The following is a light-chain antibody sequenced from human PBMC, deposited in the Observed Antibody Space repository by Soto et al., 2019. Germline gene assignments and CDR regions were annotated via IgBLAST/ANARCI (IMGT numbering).Light chain of an antibody. CDR1: QSLLHCDGKTS. CDR2: EVS. CDR3: MQSIQLPFT. J-gene: IGKJ2*01. Sequence: IALTQTPLSLSVTPGQAASISCQSSQSLLHCDGKTSLYWFLRRPGQPPQLLFYEVSNRFSRVPDRFSGSGSGADFTLTISRVEAEDVGLYYCMQSIQLPFTFGQGTKLEI. V-gene: IGKV2D-29*01.